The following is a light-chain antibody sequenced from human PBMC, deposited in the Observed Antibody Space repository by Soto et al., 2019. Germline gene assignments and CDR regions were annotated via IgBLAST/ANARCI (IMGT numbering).Light chain of an antibody. CDR1: QSVSTY. V-gene: IGKV3-11*01. CDR2: DAS. Sequence: EIVLTQSPATLSLSPGERATLSCRASQSVSTYLAWYQQRPGQAPRLLIYDASYRATDIPPRFSGSGSGTDFTLTISSQEPEVFAFYYGQRCGSCPPPFPFRQGTRREI. J-gene: IGKJ5*01. CDR3: QRCGSCPPPFP.